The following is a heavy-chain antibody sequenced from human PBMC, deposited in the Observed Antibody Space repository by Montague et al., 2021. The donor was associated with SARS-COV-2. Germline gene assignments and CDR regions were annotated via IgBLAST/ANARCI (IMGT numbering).Heavy chain of an antibody. CDR2: IYSSGVT. Sequence: TLSLTCTVSGASISSTNYYWSWIRQPAGKGLEWIGRIYSSGVTNYNPSLKSRVSISIDTSKNEFSLKLSSVTAADTAVCYCARWGEYYDSPYYYYAMDVWGQGTTVTVPS. CDR1: GASISSTNYY. J-gene: IGHJ6*02. D-gene: IGHD3-3*01. CDR3: ARWGEYYDSPYYYYAMDV. V-gene: IGHV4-61*02.